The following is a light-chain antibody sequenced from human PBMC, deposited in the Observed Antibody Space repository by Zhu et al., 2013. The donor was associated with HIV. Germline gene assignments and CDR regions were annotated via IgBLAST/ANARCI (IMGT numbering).Light chain of an antibody. CDR3: QQYGSSPLT. CDR2: DTS. J-gene: IGKJ4*01. Sequence: EIVLTQSPGTLSLSPGERATLSCRASQSVGSNFLAWYQQKPGQAPRLLIYDTSNRATGIPARFSGSGSGTDFTLTISRLEPEDFAVYYCQQYGSSPLTFGGGTTVEIK. CDR1: QSVGSNF. V-gene: IGKV3-20*01.